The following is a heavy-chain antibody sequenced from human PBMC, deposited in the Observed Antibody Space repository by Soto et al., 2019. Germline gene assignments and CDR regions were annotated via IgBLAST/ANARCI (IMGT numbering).Heavy chain of an antibody. CDR3: ARVEWELAFDY. Sequence: SETLSLTCSFSGDSVTTHYLTWIRQSPGKGLEWIAYMYYSGFTNYNPSLKSRVTISVDTSKNQFSLKLSSVTAADTAVYYCARVEWELAFDYWGQGTLVTVSS. CDR1: GDSVTTHY. CDR2: MYYSGFT. J-gene: IGHJ4*02. V-gene: IGHV4-59*02. D-gene: IGHD1-26*01.